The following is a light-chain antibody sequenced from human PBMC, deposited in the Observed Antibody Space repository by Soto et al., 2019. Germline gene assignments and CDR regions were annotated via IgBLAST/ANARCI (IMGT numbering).Light chain of an antibody. CDR2: EVS. V-gene: IGLV2-14*01. CDR1: SSDVGGYNF. CDR3: SSYTLRNTLVL. J-gene: IGLJ2*01. Sequence: QSALTQPASVSGSPGQSITISCTGTSSDVGGYNFVSWYQQHPGKAPRLIIYEVSSRPSGVSYRFSGSKSGNTASLTISGLQAEDEADYSCSSYTLRNTLVLFGGGTQLTV.